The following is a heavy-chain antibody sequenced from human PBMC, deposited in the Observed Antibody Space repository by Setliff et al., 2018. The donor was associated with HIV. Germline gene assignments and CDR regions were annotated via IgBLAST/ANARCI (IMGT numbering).Heavy chain of an antibody. Sequence: SETLSLTCTVSGASIGSSTYYWGCIRQPPGKGLEWIGSIYYSGSTYYNPSLKSRVTISRDTSKDQFSLKLSSVTAADTSIYYCARHPAEGSGSYAALKRYFDLWGRGTRVTVSS. CDR3: ARHPAEGSGSYAALKRYFDL. V-gene: IGHV4-39*01. CDR2: IYYSGST. CDR1: GASIGSSTYY. J-gene: IGHJ2*01. D-gene: IGHD3-10*01.